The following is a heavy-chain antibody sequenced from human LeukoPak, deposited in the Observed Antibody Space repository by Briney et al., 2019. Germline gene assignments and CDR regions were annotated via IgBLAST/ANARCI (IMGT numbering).Heavy chain of an antibody. CDR3: ARVPDYSNKNWFDP. D-gene: IGHD4-11*01. CDR1: GGSISSYY. J-gene: IGHJ5*02. V-gene: IGHV4-59*01. Sequence: SETLSLTCTVSGGSISSYYWSWIRQPPGKGLEWIGYIYYSGSGSTNYNPSLKSRVTISVDTSKNQFSLKLSSVTAADTAVYYCARVPDYSNKNWFDPWGQGTLVTVSS. CDR2: IYYSGSGST.